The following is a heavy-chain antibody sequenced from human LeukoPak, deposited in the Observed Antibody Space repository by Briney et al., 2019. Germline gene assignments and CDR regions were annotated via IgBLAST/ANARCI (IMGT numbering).Heavy chain of an antibody. CDR2: ISYDGSNK. J-gene: IGHJ4*02. D-gene: IGHD3-9*01. CDR3: AREGYDILTGPLGTFDY. Sequence: PGGSLRLSCAASGFTFSSYGMHWVRQAPGKGLEWVAVISYDGSNKYYADSVKSRFTISRDNSKNTLYLQMNSLRAEDTAVYYCAREGYDILTGPLGTFDYWGQGTLVTVSS. CDR1: GFTFSSYG. V-gene: IGHV3-30*03.